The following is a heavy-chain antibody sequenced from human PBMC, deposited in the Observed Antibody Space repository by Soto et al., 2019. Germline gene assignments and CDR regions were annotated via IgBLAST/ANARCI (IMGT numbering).Heavy chain of an antibody. D-gene: IGHD3-16*02. CDR1: GLTFSSYA. V-gene: IGHV3-23*01. J-gene: IGHJ4*02. Sequence: EVQLLESGGGLVQPGGSLRLSCAASGLTFSSYAMRWVRQAPGKGLEWVSAISGSGDSTYYADSGKGRFTISSDNSKNAVYMQINSLRAEDTAVYYCAKDASVISSFAYWGQGTLVTGSS. CDR2: ISGSGDST. CDR3: AKDASVISSFAY.